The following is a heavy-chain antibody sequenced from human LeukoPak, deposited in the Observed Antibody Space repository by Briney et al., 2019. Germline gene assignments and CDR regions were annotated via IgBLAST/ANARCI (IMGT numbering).Heavy chain of an antibody. CDR2: IYTSGST. CDR3: ARRSYYSNYPIFDY. J-gene: IGHJ4*02. Sequence: KPSETLSLTCTVSDGSISSYYWSWIRQPPGQGLEWIGYIYTSGSTNYNPSLKSRVTISVDTSKNQFSLKLSSVTAADTAVYYCARRSYYSNYPIFDYWGQGTLVTVSS. V-gene: IGHV4-4*09. D-gene: IGHD4-11*01. CDR1: DGSISSYY.